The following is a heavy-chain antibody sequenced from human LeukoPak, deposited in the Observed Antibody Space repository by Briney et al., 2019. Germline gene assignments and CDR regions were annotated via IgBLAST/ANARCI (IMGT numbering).Heavy chain of an antibody. D-gene: IGHD2-2*01. CDR3: ATLAYIVVVPAAGSDY. V-gene: IGHV3-23*01. J-gene: IGHJ4*02. Sequence: PGGSLCLSCVASGFSFSSYAMSWVRQAPGKGLEWVSDISGSGGSTYYADSVKGRFTISRDNSKNTLYLQMNSLRAEDTAGYYCATLAYIVVVPAAGSDYWGQGTLVTVSS. CDR2: ISGSGGST. CDR1: GFSFSSYA.